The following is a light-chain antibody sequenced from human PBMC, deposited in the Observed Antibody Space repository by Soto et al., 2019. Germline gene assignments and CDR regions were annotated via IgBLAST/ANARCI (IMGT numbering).Light chain of an antibody. V-gene: IGLV6-57*01. J-gene: IGLJ3*02. Sequence: NFMLTQPHSVSDSPGKRVTISCTRSSGSIGSSYVQWYQQRPGSSPTTVIFEDNQRPTGVPVRFSGSIDSSSNSASLVISGLRTEDEADYYCQSYDTSNPLVFRGGTKLTVL. CDR3: QSYDTSNPLV. CDR2: EDN. CDR1: SGSIGSSY.